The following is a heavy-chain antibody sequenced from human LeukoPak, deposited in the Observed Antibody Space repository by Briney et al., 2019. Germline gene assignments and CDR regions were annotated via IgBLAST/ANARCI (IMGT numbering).Heavy chain of an antibody. CDR2: VYSNSGAT. V-gene: IGHV1-2*02. CDR1: GYTFTGYF. J-gene: IGHJ5*02. D-gene: IGHD5-12*01. CDR3: ARDLGGYVGFDP. Sequence: GASVKVSCKASGYTFTGYFIHWVRQAPGQGLEWMGSVYSNSGATNYAQQFQGRVTMTRDTSITTAYMELNRLQSDDTAIYYCARDLGGYVGFDPWGQGTLVTVSS.